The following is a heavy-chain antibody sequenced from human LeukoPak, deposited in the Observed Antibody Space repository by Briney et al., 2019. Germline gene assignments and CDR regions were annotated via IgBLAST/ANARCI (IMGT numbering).Heavy chain of an antibody. Sequence: GGSLRLSCAASGFTASSNYMSWVRQAPGKGLEWVSVIYGAGSTYYADSVKGRFTISRDNSKNTLYLQMNRLRAEDTAVYYCTRDRYSSSGYSDYWGQGTLVTVSS. CDR2: IYGAGST. CDR3: TRDRYSSSGYSDY. CDR1: GFTASSNY. V-gene: IGHV3-66*01. D-gene: IGHD3-22*01. J-gene: IGHJ4*02.